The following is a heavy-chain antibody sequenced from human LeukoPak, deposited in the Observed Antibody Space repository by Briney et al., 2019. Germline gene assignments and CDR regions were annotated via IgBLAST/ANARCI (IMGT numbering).Heavy chain of an antibody. Sequence: SQTLSLTCAVSGGSISSGGYSWSWIRQPPGKGLEWIGYIYHSGSTYYNPSLKSRVTISVDRSKNQFSLKLSSVTAADTAVDYCAREGVAAAGTGGDDVFDIWGKGTMVTVSS. D-gene: IGHD6-13*01. CDR2: IYHSGST. J-gene: IGHJ3*02. CDR3: AREGVAAAGTGGDDVFDI. V-gene: IGHV4-30-2*01. CDR1: GGSISSGGYS.